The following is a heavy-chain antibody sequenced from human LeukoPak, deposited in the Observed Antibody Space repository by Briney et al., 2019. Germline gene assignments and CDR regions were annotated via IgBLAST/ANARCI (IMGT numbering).Heavy chain of an antibody. Sequence: KPSETLSLTCTLSSRSISIYYWSWIRQPPGKGLEWLGYINHSGGTNYNPSLKSRITISMHTFKNHFSLKRAAVTAVDTGFYYCARDSVYATNWYDPWGQGILVTVSS. CDR2: INHSGGT. J-gene: IGHJ5*01. D-gene: IGHD2-8*01. CDR3: ARDSVYATNWYDP. V-gene: IGHV4-59*01. CDR1: SRSISIYY.